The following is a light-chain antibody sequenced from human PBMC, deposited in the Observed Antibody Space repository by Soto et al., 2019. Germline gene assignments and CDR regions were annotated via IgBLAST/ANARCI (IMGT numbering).Light chain of an antibody. J-gene: IGLJ3*02. V-gene: IGLV2-14*03. CDR3: SSYTNTNPAV. CDR2: DVN. CDR1: SSDVGAYNW. Sequence: QSALTQPASVSGSPGQSITISCTGTSSDVGAYNWVAWYQQHPGKAPKLMICDVNNRPSGVSNRFSGSKSGNTASLTISGLQAEDEGDYYCSSYTNTNPAVLGAGTKVTVL.